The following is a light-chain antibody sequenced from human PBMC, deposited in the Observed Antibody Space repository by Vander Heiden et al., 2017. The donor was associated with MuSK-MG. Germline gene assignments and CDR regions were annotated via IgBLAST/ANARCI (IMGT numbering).Light chain of an antibody. Sequence: EIVMTQSPATLSGSPVARPTLSCRASQSVSSNLAWYQQKPGQAPRPLIYGASTRATGIPARFSGSRSGTEVTLPISSLQSEDVAVYYCQQYNNWPLTFGHGTKVDIK. CDR1: QSVSSN. CDR3: QQYNNWPLT. CDR2: GAS. V-gene: IGKV3-15*01. J-gene: IGKJ3*01.